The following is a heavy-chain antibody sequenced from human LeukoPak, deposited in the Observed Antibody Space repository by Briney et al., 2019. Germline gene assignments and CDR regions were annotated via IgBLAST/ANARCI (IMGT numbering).Heavy chain of an antibody. Sequence: SGPTLVNPTQTLTLTCTSSGFSLSTSGVGVGWIRQPPGKALEWLALIYWNDDKRYSPSLKSRLTITKDTSKNQVVLTMTNMDPVDTATYYCAHIGSGGSSGYYGMDVWGQGTTVTVSS. V-gene: IGHV2-5*01. D-gene: IGHD2-15*01. CDR3: AHIGSGGSSGYYGMDV. CDR1: GFSLSTSGVG. CDR2: IYWNDDK. J-gene: IGHJ6*02.